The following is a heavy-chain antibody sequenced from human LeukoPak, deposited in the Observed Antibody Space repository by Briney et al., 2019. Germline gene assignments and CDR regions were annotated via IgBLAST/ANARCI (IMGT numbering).Heavy chain of an antibody. CDR1: GGSTSSYY. J-gene: IGHJ4*02. Sequence: PSETLSLTCTVSGGSTSSYYWSWIRQPPGKGLEWIGYIYHSGSTYYNPSLKSRVTISVDTSKNQFSLKLSSVTAADTAVYYCARHRSTMVRGVSFDYWGQGTLVTVSS. CDR2: IYHSGST. V-gene: IGHV4-59*08. CDR3: ARHRSTMVRGVSFDY. D-gene: IGHD3-10*01.